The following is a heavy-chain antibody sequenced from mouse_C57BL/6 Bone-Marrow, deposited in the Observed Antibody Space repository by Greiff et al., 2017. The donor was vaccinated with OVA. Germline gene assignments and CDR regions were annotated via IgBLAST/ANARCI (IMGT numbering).Heavy chain of an antibody. V-gene: IGHV14-2*01. CDR2: IDPEDGVT. CDR3: ARSSNYFDY. J-gene: IGHJ2*01. Sequence: VQLQQSGAELVKPGASVKLSCTASGFNIKDYYMHWVKQRTEQGLEWIGRIDPEDGVTKYAPKFQGKATITADTSSNTAYLQLSSLTSEDTAVYYCARSSNYFDYWGQGTTLTVSS. D-gene: IGHD1-1*01. CDR1: GFNIKDYY.